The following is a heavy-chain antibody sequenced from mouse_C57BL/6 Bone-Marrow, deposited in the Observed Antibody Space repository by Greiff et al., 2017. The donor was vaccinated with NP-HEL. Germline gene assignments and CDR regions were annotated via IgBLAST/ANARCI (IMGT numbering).Heavy chain of an antibody. Sequence: EVMLVESGAELVKPGASVKLSCTASGFNIKDYYMHWVKQRTEQGLEWIGRIDPEDGDTKYAPKFQGKATITADTSSNTAYLQLSSLTSADTAVYDCARDYVCFYYYAMDYWGQGTSLTVSS. CDR1: GFNIKDYY. D-gene: IGHD1-1*02. V-gene: IGHV14-2*01. CDR3: ARDYVCFYYYAMDY. J-gene: IGHJ4*01. CDR2: IDPEDGDT.